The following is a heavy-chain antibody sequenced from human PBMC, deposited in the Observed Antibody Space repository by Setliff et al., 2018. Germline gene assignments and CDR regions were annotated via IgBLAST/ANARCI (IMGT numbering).Heavy chain of an antibody. V-gene: IGHV4-34*01. Sequence: PSETLSLTCAVYGGSFSGYYWSWIRQPPGKGLEWIGEINHSGSTNYNPSLKSRVTISVDTSKNQFSLKLSSVIAADTAVYYCAREKTVYWYYGMDVWGQGTTVTVSS. J-gene: IGHJ6*02. D-gene: IGHD2-15*01. CDR2: INHSGST. CDR3: AREKTVYWYYGMDV. CDR1: GGSFSGYY.